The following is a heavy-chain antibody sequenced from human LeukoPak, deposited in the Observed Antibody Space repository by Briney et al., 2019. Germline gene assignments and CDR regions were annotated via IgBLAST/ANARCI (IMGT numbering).Heavy chain of an antibody. Sequence: GGSLTLSCAACGFTLSDYKMIGVPEAPGQGVEWLSHICGRTSTTYSLHSVKGQFTISRDNAKNSLYVQMNGLSDEDSGVYYSATDRVYYIDVWGKGTPVTVSS. CDR2: ICGRTSTT. J-gene: IGHJ6*03. CDR3: ATDRVYYIDV. CDR1: GFTLSDYK. V-gene: IGHV3-48*02.